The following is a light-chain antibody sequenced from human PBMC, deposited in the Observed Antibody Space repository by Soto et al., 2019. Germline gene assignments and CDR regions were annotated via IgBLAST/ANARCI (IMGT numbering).Light chain of an antibody. CDR1: QSVSSNY. CDR2: GAS. CDR3: QLYGISPH. J-gene: IGKJ5*01. V-gene: IGKV3-20*01. Sequence: EIVLTQSPGTLSLSPGERATFSCRASQSVSSNYLAWYQQKPGQAPRLLIYGASTRATGISARFSGSASGTDFTLTINRLEPEDFAVYYCQLYGISPHFGQGTRLEIK.